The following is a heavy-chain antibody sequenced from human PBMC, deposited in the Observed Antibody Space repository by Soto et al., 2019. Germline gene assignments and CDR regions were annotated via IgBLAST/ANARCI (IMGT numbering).Heavy chain of an antibody. D-gene: IGHD4-17*01. J-gene: IGHJ6*02. CDR1: GGSFSGYY. CDR3: ARVTMVIRDSDHFGVDV. V-gene: IGHV4-34*01. Sequence: SETLSLTCAVYGGSFSGYYWSWIRQPPGKGLEWIGSISHSGTTSYSPSLTSRVSISVDTSKNQVSLKLTSVTAADTAVYFCARVTMVIRDSDHFGVDVWGHGTTVTVSS. CDR2: ISHSGTT.